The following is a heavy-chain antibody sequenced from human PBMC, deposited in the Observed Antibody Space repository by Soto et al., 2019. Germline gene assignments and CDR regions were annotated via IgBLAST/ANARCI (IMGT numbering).Heavy chain of an antibody. V-gene: IGHV1-46*03. D-gene: IGHD3-22*01. CDR1: GYTFTSYG. CDR2: INPSGGST. CDR3: ARDPASSGYSPDYYAMDV. J-gene: IGHJ6*02. Sequence: ASVKVSCKASGYTFTSYGISWVRQAPGQGLEWMGIINPSGGSTSYAQKFQGRVTMTRDTSTSTVYMELSSLKSEDTAVYYCARDPASSGYSPDYYAMDVWGQGTTVTVSS.